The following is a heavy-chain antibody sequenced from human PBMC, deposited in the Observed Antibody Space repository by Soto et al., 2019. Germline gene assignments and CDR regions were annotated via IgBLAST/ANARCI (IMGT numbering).Heavy chain of an antibody. D-gene: IGHD3-16*01. CDR1: GFTFGFNA. CDR2: IGACGVST. CDR3: AKEGGRARGSNYGNTYFDY. V-gene: IGHV3-23*01. Sequence: GESLRLACAATGFTFGFNALSWVRQAPGKGLEWVSSIGACGVSTNYADSVGGRFAISRDNSKNTLYLQMNSLSAEDTAVYYCAKEGGRARGSNYGNTYFDYWGQGTRVTVSS. J-gene: IGHJ4*02.